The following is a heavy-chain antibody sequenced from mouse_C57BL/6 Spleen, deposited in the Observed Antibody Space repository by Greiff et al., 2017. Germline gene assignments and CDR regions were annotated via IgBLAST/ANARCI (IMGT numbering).Heavy chain of an antibody. CDR1: GYAFTSYW. D-gene: IGHD3-2*02. CDR3: ARGGWQLRLLFAY. Sequence: QVHVKQSGPELVKPGASVKISCKASGYAFTSYWMNWVKQRPGKGLEWIGRIYPGDGDTNYNGKFKGKDTLTADKSSSTAYMHLSSLTSEDSAVYFCARGGWQLRLLFAYWGQGTLVTVSA. V-gene: IGHV1-82*01. CDR2: IYPGDGDT. J-gene: IGHJ3*01.